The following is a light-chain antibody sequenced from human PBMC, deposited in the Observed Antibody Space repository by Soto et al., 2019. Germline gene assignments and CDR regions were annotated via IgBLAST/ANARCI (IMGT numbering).Light chain of an antibody. Sequence: EIVMTQSPATLSVSPGERAIFSCRASKSISNNLAWYQHKPGQAPRLLIYGASTRATGIPARFSASGSGTEFTLSISSLQSEDFAIYYCQQYDNWPPLTFGGGTKVEIK. V-gene: IGKV3-15*01. CDR2: GAS. CDR1: KSISNN. J-gene: IGKJ4*01. CDR3: QQYDNWPPLT.